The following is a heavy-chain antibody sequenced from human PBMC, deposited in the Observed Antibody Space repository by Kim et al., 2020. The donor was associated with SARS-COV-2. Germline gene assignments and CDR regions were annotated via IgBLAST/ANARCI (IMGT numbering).Heavy chain of an antibody. Sequence: ASVKVSCKASGYTFTGYYMHWVRQAPGQGLEWMGRISPSSGGTNYAQNFQGSVTLTRDTSINTAYMELRRMRSDDTAVYYCARGHNTAYDFWGQGTLV. V-gene: IGHV1-2*06. CDR2: ISPSSGGT. D-gene: IGHD3-16*01. CDR1: GYTFTGYY. CDR3: ARGHNTAYDF. J-gene: IGHJ4*01.